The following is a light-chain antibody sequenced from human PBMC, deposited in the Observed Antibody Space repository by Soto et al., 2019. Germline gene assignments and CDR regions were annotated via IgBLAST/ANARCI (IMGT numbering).Light chain of an antibody. CDR1: QSVSSRY. CDR2: GAS. Sequence: EIVLTQSPGTLSLFPGERVTLSCRASQSVSSRYLVWYQQKPGQAPRLLIYGASSRATGTPDRFSGSGSGTDFTLTISRLEPEDFAVYYCQQYGSSPNTFGQGTKLEIK. V-gene: IGKV3-20*01. J-gene: IGKJ2*01. CDR3: QQYGSSPNT.